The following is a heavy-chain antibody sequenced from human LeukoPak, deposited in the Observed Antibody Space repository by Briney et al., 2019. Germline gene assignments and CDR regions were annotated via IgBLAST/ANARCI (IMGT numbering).Heavy chain of an antibody. CDR3: ARRDSYSSGYYYFDY. CDR1: GGSISSSSYY. V-gene: IGHV4-39*01. J-gene: IGHJ4*02. D-gene: IGHD3-22*01. Sequence: SETLSLTCTVSGGSISSSSYYWGWIRQPPGKGLDWIGIINYRGNTYYNPSLKSRVTISVDTSKNQFSLKLSSVTAADTAVYYCARRDSYSSGYYYFDYWGQGTLVTASS. CDR2: INYRGNT.